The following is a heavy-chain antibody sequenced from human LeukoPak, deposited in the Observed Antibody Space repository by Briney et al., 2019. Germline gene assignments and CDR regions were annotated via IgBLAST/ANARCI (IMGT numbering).Heavy chain of an antibody. CDR2: IWYDGSSK. CDR3: ARDKVLVAAAADGIDY. V-gene: IGHV3-33*01. D-gene: IGHD6-13*01. Sequence: PGRSLRLSCAASGFTFSSYGMHWVRQAPGKGLEWVAVIWYDGSSKYYADSVKGRFTISRDNSKNTLYLQMNSLRAEDTAVYYCARDKVLVAAAADGIDYWGQGTLVTVSS. CDR1: GFTFSSYG. J-gene: IGHJ4*02.